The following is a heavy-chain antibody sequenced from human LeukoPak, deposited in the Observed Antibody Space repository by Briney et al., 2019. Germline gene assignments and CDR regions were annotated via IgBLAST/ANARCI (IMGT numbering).Heavy chain of an antibody. Sequence: GGSLRLSYAASGFTFINYAMSWVRRAPGKGLEWVSGISGPGGSTYYADSVKGRFTISRDNSKNTLYLQMNSLRAEDTALYYCAKDSWSFHDAFDIWGQGTMVTVSS. J-gene: IGHJ3*02. CDR1: GFTFINYA. D-gene: IGHD2-21*01. CDR2: ISGPGGST. V-gene: IGHV3-23*01. CDR3: AKDSWSFHDAFDI.